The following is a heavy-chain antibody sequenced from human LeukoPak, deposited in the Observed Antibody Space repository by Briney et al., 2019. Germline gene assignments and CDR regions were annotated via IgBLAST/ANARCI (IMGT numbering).Heavy chain of an antibody. CDR2: INPNSGGT. CDR1: GYTFTGYY. CDR3: ARVGVTMVRGVIIPEYFDL. D-gene: IGHD3-10*01. V-gene: IGHV1-2*02. J-gene: IGHJ2*01. Sequence: GESLKVSCKASGYTFTGYYMHWVRQAPGQGLEWMGWINPNSGGTNYAQKFQGRVTMTRDTSISTAYMELSRLRSDDTAVYYCARVGVTMVRGVIIPEYFDLWGRGTLVTVSS.